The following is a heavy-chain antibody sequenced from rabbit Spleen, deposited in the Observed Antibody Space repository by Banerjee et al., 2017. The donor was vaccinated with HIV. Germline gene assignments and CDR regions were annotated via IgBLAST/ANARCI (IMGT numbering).Heavy chain of an antibody. CDR2: IDAGSSGFT. CDR3: ARDTSSSFSSYGMDL. D-gene: IGHD1-1*01. J-gene: IGHJ6*01. V-gene: IGHV1S40*01. CDR1: GVSFSYSSY. Sequence: QSLEESGGDLVKPGASLTLTCTASGVSFSYSSYMCWVRQAPGKGLEWIACIDAGSSGFTYFATWAKGRFTCSKTSSTTVTLQMARLTAAGTATYFCARDTSSSFSSYGMDLWGPGTLVTVS.